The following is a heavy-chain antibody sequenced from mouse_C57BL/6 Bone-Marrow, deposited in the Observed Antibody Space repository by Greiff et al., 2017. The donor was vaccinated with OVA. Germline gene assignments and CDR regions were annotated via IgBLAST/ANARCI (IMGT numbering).Heavy chain of an antibody. Sequence: EVHLVESGGGLVQPGGSLKLSCAASGFTFSDYGMAWVRQAPRKGPEWVAFISNLAYSIYYADNVTGRFTISRENATNTLYLEMSSLRSEDTAMYYCARHGSTYWYFDVWGTGTTVTVSS. V-gene: IGHV5-15*01. D-gene: IGHD1-1*01. CDR1: GFTFSDYG. CDR3: ARHGSTYWYFDV. J-gene: IGHJ1*03. CDR2: ISNLAYSI.